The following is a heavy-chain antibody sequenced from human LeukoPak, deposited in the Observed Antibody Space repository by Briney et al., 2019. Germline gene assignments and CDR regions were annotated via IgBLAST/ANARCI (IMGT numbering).Heavy chain of an antibody. J-gene: IGHJ5*02. CDR1: GFTFDDYA. Sequence: GGSLRLSCAASGFTFDDYAMHWVRQAPGKGLEWVSGISWNSGSITYADSVKGRFTISRDNAKNSLYLQMNSLRAEDTALYYCARGADYDILTGPRRRNWFDPWGQGTLVTVSS. CDR2: ISWNSGSI. V-gene: IGHV3-9*01. CDR3: ARGADYDILTGPRRRNWFDP. D-gene: IGHD3-9*01.